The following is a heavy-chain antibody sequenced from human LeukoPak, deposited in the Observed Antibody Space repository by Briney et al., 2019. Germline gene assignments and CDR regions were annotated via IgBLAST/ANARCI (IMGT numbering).Heavy chain of an antibody. J-gene: IGHJ6*03. CDR3: ARTSYDFWSGYPHYYYYYVDV. Sequence: ASVKVSCKASGYTFTSYDINWVRQATGQGLEWMGWMNPNSGNTGYAQKFQGRVTMTRNTSISTAYMELSSLRSEDTAVYYCARTSYDFWSGYPHYYYYYVDVWGKGTTVTVSS. D-gene: IGHD3-3*01. CDR1: GYTFTSYD. V-gene: IGHV1-8*01. CDR2: MNPNSGNT.